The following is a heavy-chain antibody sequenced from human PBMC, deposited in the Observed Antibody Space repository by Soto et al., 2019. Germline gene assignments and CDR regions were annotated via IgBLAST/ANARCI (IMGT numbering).Heavy chain of an antibody. Sequence: SETLSLTCTVSGGSISSSSYYWGWIRQPPGKGLEWIGSIYYSGSTYYNPSLKSRVTISVDTSKNQFSLKLSSVTAADTAVYYCAGSDIVLVPAAMSDYYGMDVWGQGTTVT. CDR2: IYYSGST. V-gene: IGHV4-39*01. D-gene: IGHD2-2*01. CDR3: AGSDIVLVPAAMSDYYGMDV. J-gene: IGHJ6*02. CDR1: GGSISSSSYY.